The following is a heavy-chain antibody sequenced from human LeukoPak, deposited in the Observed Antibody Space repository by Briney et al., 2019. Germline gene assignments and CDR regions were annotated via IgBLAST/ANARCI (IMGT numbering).Heavy chain of an antibody. D-gene: IGHD7-27*01. CDR1: GFTFSSYA. CDR3: AKGTGDTGYYFDY. J-gene: IGHJ4*02. V-gene: IGHV3-23*01. CDR2: IRVGGEI. Sequence: GGSLRLSCAASGFTFSSYAMNWVRQAPGKGLEWVSGIRVGGEIYYADSVKGRFTISRDNSENTLYLQMSGLRAEDTAVYHCAKGTGDTGYYFDYWGQGTLVTVSS.